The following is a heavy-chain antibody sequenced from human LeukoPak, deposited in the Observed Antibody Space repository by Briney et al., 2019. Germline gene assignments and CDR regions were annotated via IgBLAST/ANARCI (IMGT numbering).Heavy chain of an antibody. J-gene: IGHJ4*02. D-gene: IGHD6-19*01. CDR2: ISYDGSNK. Sequence: PGRSLRLSCAASGFTFSSYGMHWVRQAPGKGLEWVAVISYDGSNKYYADSVKGRFTISRDNSKNTLYLHMNTLRAEDTAVYYCAKPPDDSSPYWGQGTLVTVSS. CDR3: AKPPDDSSPY. CDR1: GFTFSSYG. V-gene: IGHV3-30*18.